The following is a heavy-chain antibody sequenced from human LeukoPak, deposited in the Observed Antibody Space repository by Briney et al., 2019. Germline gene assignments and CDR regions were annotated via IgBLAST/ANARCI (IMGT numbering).Heavy chain of an antibody. CDR3: TTDLAITMIRGVIVY. J-gene: IGHJ4*02. D-gene: IGHD3-10*01. CDR1: GFSFTNAW. Sequence: GGSLRLSCAASGFSFTNAWMTWVRQAPGKGLEWVGRIKSKADGETTDYAAPVKGRCTMSRDGSKATLYLQMSYVNTEDTAVYYCTTDLAITMIRGVIVYWGQGTLVTVSS. CDR2: IKSKADGETT. V-gene: IGHV3-15*05.